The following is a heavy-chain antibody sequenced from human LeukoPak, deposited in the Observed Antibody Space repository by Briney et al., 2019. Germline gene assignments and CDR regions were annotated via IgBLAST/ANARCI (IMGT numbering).Heavy chain of an antibody. D-gene: IGHD5-18*01. CDR3: ARDKAYSYGRYFDP. CDR1: GGSISSYY. J-gene: IGHJ5*02. V-gene: IGHV4-59*01. Sequence: PSQTLSLTCTVSGGSISSYYWSWIRQTPGKGLEWIGHISYGNTEYNPSLKSRVTISVDTSKNQFSLKLTSVTAADTAVYYCARDKAYSYGRYFDPWGQGALVTVSS. CDR2: ISYGNT.